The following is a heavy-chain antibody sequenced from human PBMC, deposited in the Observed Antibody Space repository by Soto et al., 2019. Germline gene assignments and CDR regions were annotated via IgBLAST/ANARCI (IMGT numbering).Heavy chain of an antibody. J-gene: IGHJ4*02. CDR2: ISSSSSTI. CDR1: GFTFSSYS. V-gene: IGHV3-48*01. D-gene: IGHD3-3*01. Sequence: GGSLRLSCAASGFTFSSYSMNWVRQAPGKGLEWVSYISSSSSTIYYADSVKGRFTISRDNAKNSLYLQMNSLRAEDTAVYYCAKAPYYDFWSGYYMVYWGQGTLVTVSS. CDR3: AKAPYYDFWSGYYMVY.